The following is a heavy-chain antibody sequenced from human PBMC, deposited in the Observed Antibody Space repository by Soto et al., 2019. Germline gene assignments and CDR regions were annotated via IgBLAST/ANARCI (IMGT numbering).Heavy chain of an antibody. J-gene: IGHJ3*02. CDR1: GFTFSSYA. V-gene: IGHV3-30-3*01. CDR3: ARKYYYDSSGSDDAFDI. Sequence: QVQLVESGGGVVQPGSSLRLSCAASGFTFSSYAMHWVRQAPGKGLEWVAVISYDGSNKYYADSVKGRFTISRDNSENTLYLQMNSLRAEDTAVYYCARKYYYDSSGSDDAFDIWGQGTMFTVSS. D-gene: IGHD3-22*01. CDR2: ISYDGSNK.